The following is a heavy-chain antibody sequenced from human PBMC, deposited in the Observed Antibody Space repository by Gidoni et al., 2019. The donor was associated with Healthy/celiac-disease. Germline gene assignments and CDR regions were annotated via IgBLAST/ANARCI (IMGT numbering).Heavy chain of an antibody. CDR2: IYSGGST. J-gene: IGHJ3*02. D-gene: IGHD2-15*01. Sequence: EVQLVESGGGLIQPGGSLRLSCAASGFTVSSNYMSWVRQAPGKGLEWVSVIYSGGSTYYADSVKGRFTISRDNSKNTLYLQMNSLRAEDTAVYYCASGSEYCSGGSCYADAFDIWGQGTMVTVSS. CDR3: ASGSEYCSGGSCYADAFDI. V-gene: IGHV3-53*01. CDR1: GFTVSSNY.